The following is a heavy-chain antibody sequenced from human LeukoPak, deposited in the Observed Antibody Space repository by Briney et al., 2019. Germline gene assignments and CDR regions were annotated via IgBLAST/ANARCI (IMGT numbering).Heavy chain of an antibody. D-gene: IGHD3-10*01. V-gene: IGHV4-59*01. CDR2: IYYSGST. J-gene: IGHJ4*02. CDR1: GGSISSYY. Sequence: SETLSLTCTVSGGSISSYYWSWIRQPPGKGLEWIGYIYYSGSTNYNPSLKSRVTISVDTSKNQFSLKLSSVTAADTAVYYCAGASGLDYWGQGTLVTVSS. CDR3: AGASGLDY.